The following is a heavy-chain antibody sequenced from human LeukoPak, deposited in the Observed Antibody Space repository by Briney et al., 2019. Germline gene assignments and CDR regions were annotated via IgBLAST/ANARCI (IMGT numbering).Heavy chain of an antibody. J-gene: IGHJ6*02. CDR3: ASNLNYYDSSGYPAGPYYYYGMDV. CDR2: IIPIFGTA. D-gene: IGHD3-22*01. CDR1: GGTFSSYA. V-gene: IGHV1-69*13. Sequence: GASVKVSCEASGGTFSSYAISWVRQAPGQGLEWMGGIIPIFGTANYAQKFQGRVTITADESTSTAYMELSSLRSEDTAVYYCASNLNYYDSSGYPAGPYYYYGMDVWGQGTTVTVSS.